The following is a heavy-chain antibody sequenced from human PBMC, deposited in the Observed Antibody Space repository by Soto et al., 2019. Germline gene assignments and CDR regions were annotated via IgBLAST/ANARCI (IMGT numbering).Heavy chain of an antibody. CDR1: GFIISSNW. D-gene: IGHD6-19*01. CDR2: INSDGSTT. CDR3: SRGTSGWYGFDY. V-gene: IGHV3-74*01. J-gene: IGHJ5*01. Sequence: EVQLVESGGGLVQPGGSLRLSCADSGFIISSNWMHWVRQAPGKGLVWVSRINSDGSTTSYADSVKGRFTISRDNAKNTLYLQMDSLRAKGTAVYYCSRGTSGWYGFDYWGHGTLVTVSS.